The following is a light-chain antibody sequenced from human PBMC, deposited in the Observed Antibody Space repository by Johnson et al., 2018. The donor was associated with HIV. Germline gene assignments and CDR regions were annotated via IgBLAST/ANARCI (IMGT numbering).Light chain of an antibody. CDR2: END. CDR1: SSNIGNAY. CDR3: GTWHSSLSAGGV. Sequence: QSVLTQPPSVSAAPGQKVTISCSGRSSNIGNAYVSWYQQLPGTAPKLLIYENDKRPSGIPDRFSGSKSGTSATLALTGLQPGDEADDYCGTWHSSLSAGGVFGTGTKVTVL. V-gene: IGLV1-51*02. J-gene: IGLJ1*01.